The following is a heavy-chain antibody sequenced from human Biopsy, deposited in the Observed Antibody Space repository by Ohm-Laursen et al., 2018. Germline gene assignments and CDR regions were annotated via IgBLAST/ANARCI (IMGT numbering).Heavy chain of an antibody. CDR1: SYTFTDYN. CDR2: INCKTGAT. V-gene: IGHV1-2*02. D-gene: IGHD3-16*02. CDR3: ARDIMNPIGGLVARSDVFDV. J-gene: IGHJ3*01. Sequence: GASVKVSCKASSYTFTDYNIHWMRQAPGQGLEWLGYINCKTGATNYAQKFQGRVTMIRDTAATTGYMELSSLRSDDTAVYYCARDIMNPIGGLVARSDVFDVWGQGTMVTVSS.